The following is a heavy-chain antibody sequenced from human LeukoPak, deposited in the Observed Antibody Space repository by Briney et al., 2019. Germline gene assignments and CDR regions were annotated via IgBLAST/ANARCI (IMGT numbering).Heavy chain of an antibody. CDR2: MNPISGST. CDR1: GYTFSDYD. Sequence: ASVKVSCTASGYTFSDYDINWVRLAAGQGLEWMGWMNPISGSTGYAQQFRDRIIMTRDTSITTAFMELTSLTSDDTAIYYCARVKRFPTVWFGPWGQGTLVSVSS. J-gene: IGHJ5*02. V-gene: IGHV1-8*01. CDR3: ARVKRFPTVWFGP. D-gene: IGHD3-10*01.